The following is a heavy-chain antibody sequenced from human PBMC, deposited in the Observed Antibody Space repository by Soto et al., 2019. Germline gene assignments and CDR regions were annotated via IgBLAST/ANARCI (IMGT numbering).Heavy chain of an antibody. CDR1: GGTFSSYA. V-gene: IGHV1-69*01. J-gene: IGHJ4*02. D-gene: IGHD3-22*01. CDR3: ARLNYYDSSGLVGFFDY. Sequence: QVQLVQSGAEVKKPGSSVKVSCKASGGTFSSYAISWVRQAPGQGLEWMGGIIPIFGTANYAQKFQGRVTITADESTSTAYMKLSSLRSEDTAVYYCARLNYYDSSGLVGFFDYWGQGTLVTVSS. CDR2: IIPIFGTA.